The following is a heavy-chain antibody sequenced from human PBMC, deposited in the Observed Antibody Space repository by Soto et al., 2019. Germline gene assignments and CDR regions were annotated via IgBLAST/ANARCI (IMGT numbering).Heavy chain of an antibody. V-gene: IGHV4-59*01. CDR3: ARLQTGAARRLGFYFDY. D-gene: IGHD6-6*01. CDR1: GGSISSYY. CDR2: IYYSGST. Sequence: SETLSLTCTVSGGSISSYYWSWIRQPPGKGLEWIGYIYYSGSTNYNPSLKSRVTISVDTSKNQFSLKLSSVTAADTAVYYCARLQTGAARRLGFYFDYWGQGTLVTVSS. J-gene: IGHJ4*02.